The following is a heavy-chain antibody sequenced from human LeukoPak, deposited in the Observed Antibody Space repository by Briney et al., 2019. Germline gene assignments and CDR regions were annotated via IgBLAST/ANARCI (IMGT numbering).Heavy chain of an antibody. CDR3: ARGRTGYQLLPTKKDYSYYYVDV. V-gene: IGHV1-24*01. CDR1: GYTLTELS. D-gene: IGHD2-2*01. J-gene: IGHJ6*03. CDR2: FDPEDGET. Sequence: GASVKVSCKVSGYTLTELSMHWVRQAPGKGLEWMGGFDPEDGETIYAQKFQGRVTMTEDTSTDTAYMELSSLRSEDTAVYYCARGRTGYQLLPTKKDYSYYYVDVWDKGTTVTVSS.